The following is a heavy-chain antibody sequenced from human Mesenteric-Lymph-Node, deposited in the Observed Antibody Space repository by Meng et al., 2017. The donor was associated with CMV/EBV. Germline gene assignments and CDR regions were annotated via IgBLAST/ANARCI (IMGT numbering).Heavy chain of an antibody. CDR3: ARDVCSSTSCYRSHDAFDI. CDR2: ISSGGTNI. CDR1: GFTFSTYE. Sequence: GESLKISCAASGFTFSTYEMNWVRRAPGKGLEWVSYISSGGTNIYYADSVKGRFTISRDNAKNTLYLQMNSLRVEDTAVYYCARDVCSSTSCYRSHDAFDIWGQGTMVTVSS. D-gene: IGHD2-2*01. V-gene: IGHV3-48*03. J-gene: IGHJ3*02.